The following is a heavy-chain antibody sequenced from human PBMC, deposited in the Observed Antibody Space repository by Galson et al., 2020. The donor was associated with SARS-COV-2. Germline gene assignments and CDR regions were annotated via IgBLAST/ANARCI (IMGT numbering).Heavy chain of an antibody. V-gene: IGHV3-30*04. D-gene: IGHD6-13*01. J-gene: IGHJ4*02. CDR2: ISYDGSNK. CDR3: ARVIAAAGTEYFDY. CDR1: GFTFSSHA. Sequence: GESLKISCAASGFTFSSHAMHWVRQAPGKGLEWVAVISYDGSNKYYADSVKGRFTISRDNSKNTLYLQMNSLRAEDTAVYYCARVIAAAGTEYFDYWGQGTLVTVSS.